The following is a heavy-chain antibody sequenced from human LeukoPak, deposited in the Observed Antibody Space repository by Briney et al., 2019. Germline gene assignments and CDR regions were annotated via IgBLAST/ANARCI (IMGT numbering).Heavy chain of an antibody. D-gene: IGHD3-22*01. CDR2: IYHSGST. CDR1: GGSIRSTSYY. V-gene: IGHV4-39*07. J-gene: IGHJ4*02. Sequence: SETLSLTCTVSGGSIRSTSYYWGWIRQPPGKGLEWIGSIYHSGSTYYNPSLKSRVTISVDTSKNQFSLKLSSVTAADTAVYYCARGEWDYYDSSGYYYWGQGTLVTVSS. CDR3: ARGEWDYYDSSGYYY.